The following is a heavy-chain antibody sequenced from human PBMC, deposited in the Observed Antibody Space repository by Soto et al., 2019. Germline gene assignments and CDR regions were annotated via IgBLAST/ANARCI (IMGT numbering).Heavy chain of an antibody. V-gene: IGHV3-23*01. CDR2: ISGGGGST. Sequence: EVQLLESGGGFVQPGESLRLSCVASGFTFSLSAMSWVRQAPGRGLEWVSSISGGGGSTEYPDSVKGRFTISRDNSKDTVHLQMNSLRAEDTAVYYCAKGPEYDILTGCDYWGQGALSPSPQ. J-gene: IGHJ4*02. CDR1: GFTFSLSA. D-gene: IGHD3-9*01. CDR3: AKGPEYDILTGCDY.